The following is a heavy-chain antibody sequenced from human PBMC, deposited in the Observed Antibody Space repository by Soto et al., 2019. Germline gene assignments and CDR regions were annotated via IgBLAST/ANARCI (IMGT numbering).Heavy chain of an antibody. V-gene: IGHV3-7*01. Sequence: GWPLILSCSASGFNFNRYWVSWVRQAPGKGLEWLACVEEDGSDKYYVDSVKGRFTISRDNAKSSVYLQMNSLRADDTAVYYCMTEYNKHWGQGTLVTV. CDR2: VEEDGSDK. CDR1: GFNFNRYW. J-gene: IGHJ1*01. D-gene: IGHD1-20*01. CDR3: MTEYNKH.